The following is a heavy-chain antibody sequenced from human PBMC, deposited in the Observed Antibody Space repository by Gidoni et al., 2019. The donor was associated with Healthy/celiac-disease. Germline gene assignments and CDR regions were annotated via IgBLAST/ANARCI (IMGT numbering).Heavy chain of an antibody. CDR2: IYYSGST. D-gene: IGHD3-10*01. J-gene: IGHJ4*02. CDR1: GGSISSSSYY. CDR3: ARRDPISGGHDY. Sequence: QLQLQESGPGLVKPSETLSLTCTVSGGSISSSSYYWGWLRQPPGKGLEWIGSIYYSGSTYYNPSLKSRVTISVDTSKNQFSLKLSSVTAADTAVYYCARRDPISGGHDYWGQGTLVTVSS. V-gene: IGHV4-39*01.